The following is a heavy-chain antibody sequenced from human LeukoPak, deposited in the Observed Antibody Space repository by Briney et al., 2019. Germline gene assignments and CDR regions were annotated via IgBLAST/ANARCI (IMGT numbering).Heavy chain of an antibody. CDR2: IYTSGST. D-gene: IGHD6-19*01. V-gene: IGHV4-4*07. CDR1: GGSISSYY. J-gene: IGHJ5*02. Sequence: SETLSLTCTVSGGSISSYYWSWIRQPPGKGLEWIGRIYTSGSTNYNPSLKSRVTMSVDTSKNQFSLKLSSVTAADTAVYYCARGRSSGWFRPTFDPWGQGTLVTVSS. CDR3: ARGRSSGWFRPTFDP.